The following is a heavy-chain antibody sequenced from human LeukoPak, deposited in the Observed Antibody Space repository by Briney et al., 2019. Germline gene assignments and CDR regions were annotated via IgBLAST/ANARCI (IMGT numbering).Heavy chain of an antibody. CDR3: ARDYPYRSSSIIDY. CDR2: ISSSSSTI. Sequence: GGSLRLSCAASGFTFSSYSMNWVRQAPGKGLEWVSYISSSSSTIYYADSVKGRFTISRDNAKNSLYLQMHSLRDEDTAVYYCARDYPYRSSSIIDYWGQGTLVTVSS. J-gene: IGHJ4*02. D-gene: IGHD6-6*01. V-gene: IGHV3-48*02. CDR1: GFTFSSYS.